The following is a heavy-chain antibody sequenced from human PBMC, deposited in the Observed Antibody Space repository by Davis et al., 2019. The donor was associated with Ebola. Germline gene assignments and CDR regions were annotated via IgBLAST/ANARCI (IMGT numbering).Heavy chain of an antibody. V-gene: IGHV3-74*01. Sequence: GESLKISCAASGFTFSSYWMHWVRQAPGKGLVWVSCINSDGSSTSYADSAKGRFTISRDNAKNTLYLQMNSLRAEDTAVYYCARVSNKSGMDVWGQGTTVTVSS. J-gene: IGHJ6*02. CDR3: ARVSNKSGMDV. D-gene: IGHD1/OR15-1a*01. CDR1: GFTFSSYW. CDR2: INSDGSST.